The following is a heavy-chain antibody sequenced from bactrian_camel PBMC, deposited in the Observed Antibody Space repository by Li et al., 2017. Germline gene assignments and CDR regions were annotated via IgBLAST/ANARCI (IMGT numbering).Heavy chain of an antibody. CDR2: IDSGGSST. J-gene: IGHJ4*01. CDR1: GLTYSSNC. V-gene: IGHV3S1*01. D-gene: IGHD2*01. Sequence: HVQLVESGGGSVQAGGSLNLSCAASGLTYSSNCMAWFRQAPGKGLEWVSAIDSGGSSTYYADSVKGRFTISRANAKNTLYLQLNSLQTEDTAMYYCAKFSGVDRSWFPDRIGQGTQVTVS.